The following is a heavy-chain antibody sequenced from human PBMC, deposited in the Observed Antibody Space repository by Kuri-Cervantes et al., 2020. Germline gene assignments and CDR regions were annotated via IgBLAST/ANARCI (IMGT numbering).Heavy chain of an antibody. J-gene: IGHJ6*02. CDR3: ARELKASYYYYGMDV. CDR1: GYTFTSYD. Sequence: ASVKVSCKASGYTFTSYDINWVRQATGQGLEWMGWMNPNSGNTGYAQKFQGKVTMTRNTSISTAYMELSSLRSEDTAVYYCARELKASYYYYGMDVWGQGTTVTAP. V-gene: IGHV1-8*01. CDR2: MNPNSGNT.